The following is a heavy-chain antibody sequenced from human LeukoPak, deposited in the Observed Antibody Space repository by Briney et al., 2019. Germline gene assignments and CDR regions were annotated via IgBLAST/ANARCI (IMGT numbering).Heavy chain of an antibody. CDR1: GFTFSSYS. J-gene: IGHJ4*02. CDR3: ARGSEWELLSCDY. D-gene: IGHD1-26*01. Sequence: GGSLRLSCAASGFTFSSYSMNWVRQAPGKGLEWVSSISSSSIYIYYADSVRGRFTISRDNAKNSLSLQMNSLRAEDTAVYYCARGSEWELLSCDYWGQGTLVTVSS. V-gene: IGHV3-21*01. CDR2: ISSSSIYI.